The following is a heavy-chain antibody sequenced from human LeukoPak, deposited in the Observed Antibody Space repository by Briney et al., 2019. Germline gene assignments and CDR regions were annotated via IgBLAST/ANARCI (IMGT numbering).Heavy chain of an antibody. CDR2: INHSGST. CDR3: GRYIRGVRILPKFSYFDQ. V-gene: IGHV4-34*01. J-gene: IGHJ4*02. Sequence: SETLSLTCAVYGGSSSGYYWSWIRQPPGKGLEWIGEINHSGSTNYNPSLKSRVTISVDTSKNQFSLRLSSVTAADTAVYYCGRYIRGVRILPKFSYFDQWGQGTLVTVSS. CDR1: GGSSSGYY. D-gene: IGHD3-10*02.